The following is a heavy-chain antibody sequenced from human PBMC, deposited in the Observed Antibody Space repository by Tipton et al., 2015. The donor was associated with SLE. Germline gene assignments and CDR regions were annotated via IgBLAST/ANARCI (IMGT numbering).Heavy chain of an antibody. CDR3: ARGGSDAFDF. CDR2: MSSNGGTT. CDR1: GFTLSSYP. Sequence: GSLRLSCAASGFTLSSYPMHWVRQAPGKTLEYVSTMSSNGGTTYYADSVKGRFTISRENAKHSLYLQMTNLRAGDTAVYYCARGGSDAFDFWGQGTKVTVSS. D-gene: IGHD3-16*01. J-gene: IGHJ3*01. V-gene: IGHV3-64*02.